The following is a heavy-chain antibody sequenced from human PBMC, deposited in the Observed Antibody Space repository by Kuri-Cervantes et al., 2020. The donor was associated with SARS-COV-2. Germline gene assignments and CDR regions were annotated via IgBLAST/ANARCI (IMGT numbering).Heavy chain of an antibody. Sequence: ASVKVSCKASGYTFTSYGISWVRQAPGQGLEWMGWINPNSGGTNYAQKSQGRVTMTRDTSISTAYMELSRLRSDDTAVYYCARGGFTMIVVVKDAFDIWGQGTMVTVSS. J-gene: IGHJ3*02. CDR1: GYTFTSYG. CDR2: INPNSGGT. CDR3: ARGGFTMIVVVKDAFDI. D-gene: IGHD3-22*01. V-gene: IGHV1-2*02.